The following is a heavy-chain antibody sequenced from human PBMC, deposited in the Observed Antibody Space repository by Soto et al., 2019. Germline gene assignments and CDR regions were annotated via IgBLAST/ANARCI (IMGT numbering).Heavy chain of an antibody. CDR2: ISSSGSSI. V-gene: IGHV3-11*01. D-gene: IGHD3-10*01. J-gene: IGHJ6*02. CDR1: GLTFSDCY. Sequence: QVQLVESGGGLVKPGGSLRLSCAASGLTFSDCYMNWIRQAPGKGLEWVSYISSSGSSINYAGSVKGRFTISRDNPKNSLYLQMNSLRVEDTAMYYCARVRFGEWGYAMDVWGQGTTVTVSS. CDR3: ARVRFGEWGYAMDV.